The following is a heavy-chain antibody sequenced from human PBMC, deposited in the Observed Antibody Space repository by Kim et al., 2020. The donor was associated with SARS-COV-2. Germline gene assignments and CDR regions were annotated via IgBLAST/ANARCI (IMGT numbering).Heavy chain of an antibody. CDR3: ARAVVLRPHAVGRPRSFDL. V-gene: IGHV3-30-3*01. CDR2: ISYDGSNK. Sequence: GGSLRLSCAASGFTFSSYAMHWVRQAPGKGLEWVALISYDGSNKYYADSVKGRFTISRDNSKNTLYLQMNSLRAEDTAVYYCARAVVLRPHAVGRPRSFDLGGRGTLVSVSS. J-gene: IGHJ2*01. CDR1: GFTFSSYA. D-gene: IGHD2-21*01.